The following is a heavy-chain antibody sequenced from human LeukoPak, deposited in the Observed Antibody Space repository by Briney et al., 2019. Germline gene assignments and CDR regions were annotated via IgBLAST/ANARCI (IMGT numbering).Heavy chain of an antibody. CDR2: INPNSGGT. J-gene: IGHJ4*02. V-gene: IGHV1-2*02. Sequence: ASVKVSCKASGYTFTCYYMHWVPQVRAHALEWMGWINPNSGGTKYAQKFQGGVTMTRDTSISTAYMELNRLRSDDTAVYYCARVMNREGTNYWGQGTLVTVSS. CDR3: ARVMNREGTNY. D-gene: IGHD1/OR15-1a*01. CDR1: GYTFTCYY.